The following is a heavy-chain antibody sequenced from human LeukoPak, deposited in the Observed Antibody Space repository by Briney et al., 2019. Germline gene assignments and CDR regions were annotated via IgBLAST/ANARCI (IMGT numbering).Heavy chain of an antibody. V-gene: IGHV3-9*01. J-gene: IGHJ3*02. Sequence: GGSLRLSCAASGFAFSSYEMNWVRQAPGKGLEWVSGISWSSGSIAYADSVKGRFTISRDNAKNSLYLQMNSLRAEDTALYYCAKDIRAVTTVFAIWGQGTMVTVSS. CDR2: ISWSSGSI. CDR3: AKDIRAVTTVFAI. D-gene: IGHD4-17*01. CDR1: GFAFSSYE.